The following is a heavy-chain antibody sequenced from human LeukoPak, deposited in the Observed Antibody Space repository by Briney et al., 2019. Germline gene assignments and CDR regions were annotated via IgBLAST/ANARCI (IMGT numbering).Heavy chain of an antibody. CDR2: ISGSGGST. V-gene: IGHV3-23*01. Sequence: GGSLRLSCAASGFTFSSYAMSWVRHAPGKGLEWVSAISGSGGSTYYADSVKGRFTISRDNSKNTLYLQMNSLRAEDTAVYYCASGGPYDFWSGYYYYMDVWGKGTTVTVSS. CDR3: ASGGPYDFWSGYYYYMDV. J-gene: IGHJ6*03. D-gene: IGHD3-3*01. CDR1: GFTFSSYA.